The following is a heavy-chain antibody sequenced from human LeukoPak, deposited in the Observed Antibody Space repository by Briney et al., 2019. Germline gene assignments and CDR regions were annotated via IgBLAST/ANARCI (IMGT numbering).Heavy chain of an antibody. CDR3: ARDRRQLVEGYYYYYMDV. Sequence: PGGSLRLSCAASGFTFSSYWMSWVRQAPGKGLEWVANIKQDGSEKYYVDSVKGRFTISRDNAKNSLYLQMNSLRAEDTAVYYCARDRRQLVEGYYYYYMDVWGKGTTVTVSS. D-gene: IGHD6-13*01. CDR1: GFTFSSYW. CDR2: IKQDGSEK. V-gene: IGHV3-7*01. J-gene: IGHJ6*03.